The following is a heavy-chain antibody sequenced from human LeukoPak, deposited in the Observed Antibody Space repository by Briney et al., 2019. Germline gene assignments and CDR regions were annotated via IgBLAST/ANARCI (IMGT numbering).Heavy chain of an antibody. D-gene: IGHD6-19*01. J-gene: IGHJ3*02. CDR2: ISATSSYI. Sequence: PGGSLRLSCAASGFTFSSYSMNWVRQTPGKGLEWVSSISATSSYIYYADSARGRFTISRDNAKNSLYLQMNSLRAEDTAVYYCARDKTEQWLVLEAFDIWGQGTVVTVS. CDR1: GFTFSSYS. V-gene: IGHV3-21*01. CDR3: ARDKTEQWLVLEAFDI.